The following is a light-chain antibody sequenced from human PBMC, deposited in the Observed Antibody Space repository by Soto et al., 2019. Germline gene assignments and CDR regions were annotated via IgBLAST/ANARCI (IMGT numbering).Light chain of an antibody. V-gene: IGKV2-28*01. J-gene: IGKJ4*01. CDR3: MQTLETLLT. CDR2: LGS. Sequence: DIVMTQSPLSLPVTPGEPASISCRSSQSLLHINGNNYLDWYLQKPGQSPQLLIYLGSNRASGVPDRFSGSGSGTDFTLKFSRVEAEDVGVYYCMQTLETLLTCGGGTKVEIK. CDR1: QSLLHINGNNY.